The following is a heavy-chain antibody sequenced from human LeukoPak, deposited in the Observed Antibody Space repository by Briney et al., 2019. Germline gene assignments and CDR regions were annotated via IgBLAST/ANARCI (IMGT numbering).Heavy chain of an antibody. CDR2: IYTSGST. CDR3: ARITDYSDYYYYSMDV. J-gene: IGHJ6*03. CDR1: GGSISSGSYY. V-gene: IGHV4-61*02. Sequence: PSQTLSLTCTVSGGSISSGSYYWGWIRQPAGKGLEWIGRIYTSGSTNYNPSLKSRVTISVDTSENQFSLKLSSVTAADTAVYYCARITDYSDYYYYSMDVWGKGTTVTVSS. D-gene: IGHD4-11*01.